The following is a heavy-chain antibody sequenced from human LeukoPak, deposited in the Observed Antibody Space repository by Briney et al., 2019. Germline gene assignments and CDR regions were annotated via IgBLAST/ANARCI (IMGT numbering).Heavy chain of an antibody. Sequence: GGSLRLSCAASGFTFSSYWMSWVRQAPGKGLEWVANIKQDGSEKYYVDSVKGRFTISRDNAKNSLYLQMSSLRAEDTAVYYCARGGNDYVWGSYRKYYWGQGTLVTVSS. CDR1: GFTFSSYW. CDR3: ARGGNDYVWGSYRKYY. CDR2: IKQDGSEK. V-gene: IGHV3-7*01. D-gene: IGHD3-16*02. J-gene: IGHJ4*02.